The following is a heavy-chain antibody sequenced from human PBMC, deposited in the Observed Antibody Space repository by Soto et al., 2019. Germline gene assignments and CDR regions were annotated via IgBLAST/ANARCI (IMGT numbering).Heavy chain of an antibody. D-gene: IGHD2-2*01. Sequence: SVKVSCKASGGTFSSYAISWVRQAPGQGLEWMGGIIPIFGTANYAQKFQGRVTITADESTSTAYMELSSLRSEDTAVYYCARDGLGYCSSTSCYPRKFNWFDPWGRGTLVTVSS. CDR1: GGTFSSYA. CDR3: ARDGLGYCSSTSCYPRKFNWFDP. CDR2: IIPIFGTA. V-gene: IGHV1-69*13. J-gene: IGHJ5*02.